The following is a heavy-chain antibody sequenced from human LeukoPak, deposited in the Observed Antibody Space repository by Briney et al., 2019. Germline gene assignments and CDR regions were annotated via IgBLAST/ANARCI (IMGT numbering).Heavy chain of an antibody. CDR2: ISWNSGSI. D-gene: IGHD5-18*01. V-gene: IGHV3-9*01. CDR3: AKDIGYSYGMDV. Sequence: GRSLRLSCAASGFTFDDYAMHWVRQAPGKGLGWVSGISWNSGSIGYADSVKGRFTISRDNAKNSLYLQMNSLRAEDTALYYCAKDIGYSYGMDVWGQGTTVTVSS. CDR1: GFTFDDYA. J-gene: IGHJ6*02.